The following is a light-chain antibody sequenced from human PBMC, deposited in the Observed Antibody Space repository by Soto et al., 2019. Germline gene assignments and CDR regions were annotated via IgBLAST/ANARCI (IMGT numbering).Light chain of an antibody. CDR2: GNR. J-gene: IGLJ1*01. V-gene: IGLV1-40*01. CDR3: QSCDSSLSGSGV. CDR1: SSNIGAGYD. Sequence: QSVLTQPPSVSGAPGQRVTISRTGTSSNIGAGYDVHWYQQFPGTAPKLLIYGNRNRPSGVPDRFSGSKSGTSASLAITGLQAEDEATYYCQSCDSSLSGSGVFGTGTKVTV.